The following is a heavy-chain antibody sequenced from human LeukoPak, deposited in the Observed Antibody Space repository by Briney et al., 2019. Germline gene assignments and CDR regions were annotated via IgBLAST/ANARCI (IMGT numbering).Heavy chain of an antibody. J-gene: IGHJ4*02. Sequence: GGSLRLSCAASGFTFSSFAMSWVRQAPGKGLEWVSAISSTGGSTYYADSVKGRFTISRDNSKNTLYLQMNSLRAEDTAVYYCAKDLGLYIYYYDSSGYDPNVDYWGQGTLVTVSS. D-gene: IGHD3-22*01. V-gene: IGHV3-23*01. CDR1: GFTFSSFA. CDR2: ISSTGGST. CDR3: AKDLGLYIYYYDSSGYDPNVDY.